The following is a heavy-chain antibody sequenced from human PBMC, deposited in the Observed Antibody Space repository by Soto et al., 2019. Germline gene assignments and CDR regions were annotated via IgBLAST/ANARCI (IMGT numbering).Heavy chain of an antibody. V-gene: IGHV3-23*01. CDR3: AKGSVVVAAKFDS. J-gene: IGHJ4*02. Sequence: PGGSLRLSCAASGFTFNNYAMSWVRQAPGKGLEWVSAISSSGYSTYYADSVKGRFTISRDNSKNTVYLQMNNLRAEDTAVYYCAKGSVVVAAKFDSWGQGTQVTVSS. CDR1: GFTFNNYA. CDR2: ISSSGYST. D-gene: IGHD2-21*02.